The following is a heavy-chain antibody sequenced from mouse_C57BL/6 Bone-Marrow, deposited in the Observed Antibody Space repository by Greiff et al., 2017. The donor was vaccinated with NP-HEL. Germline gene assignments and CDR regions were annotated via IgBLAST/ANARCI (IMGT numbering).Heavy chain of an antibody. V-gene: IGHV5-12*01. Sequence: EVKVVESGGGLVQPGGSLKLSCAASGFTFSDYYMYWVRQTPEKRLEWVAYISNGGGSTYYPDTVKGRFTISRDNAKNTLYLQMSRLKSEDTAMYYCARQRIYYGSSPYFDYWGQGTTLTVSS. CDR3: ARQRIYYGSSPYFDY. CDR2: ISNGGGST. D-gene: IGHD1-1*01. J-gene: IGHJ2*01. CDR1: GFTFSDYY.